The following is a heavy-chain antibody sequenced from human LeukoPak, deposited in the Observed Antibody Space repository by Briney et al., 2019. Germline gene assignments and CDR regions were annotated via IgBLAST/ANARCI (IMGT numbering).Heavy chain of an antibody. CDR3: ARDEGLPAEFFQH. CDR1: GFTFRSYG. CDR2: AYDDRSNQ. V-gene: IGHV3-33*01. J-gene: IGHJ1*01. D-gene: IGHD3/OR15-3a*01. Sequence: GGSLRLSCVASGFTFRSYGMHWVRQVPGKGLEWVAVAYDDRSNQYYADSVKGRFTVSKDNSRNTLYLQMNSLRAEDTAVYYCARDEGLPAEFFQHWGQGTLVTVSS.